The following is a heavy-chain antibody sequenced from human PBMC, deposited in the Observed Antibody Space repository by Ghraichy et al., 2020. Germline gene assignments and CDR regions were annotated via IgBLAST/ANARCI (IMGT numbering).Heavy chain of an antibody. V-gene: IGHV3-30*03. Sequence: LSLTCAASGFTFSSYGILWVRQAPGKGLEWVAVISYDGTNKFYGDSVKGRFTISRDNSKNTVFLQMNSLTGEDTAVYYCARDGVLVRGENFFDYWGQGTLVTVSS. CDR2: ISYDGTNK. D-gene: IGHD3-10*01. CDR1: GFTFSSYG. CDR3: ARDGVLVRGENFFDY. J-gene: IGHJ4*02.